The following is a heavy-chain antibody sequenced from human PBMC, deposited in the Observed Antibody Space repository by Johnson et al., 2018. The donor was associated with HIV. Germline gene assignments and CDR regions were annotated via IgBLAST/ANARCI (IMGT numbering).Heavy chain of an antibody. CDR2: ISYDEIDK. CDR1: GFTFSSYA. J-gene: IGHJ3*02. V-gene: IGHV3-30*03. CDR3: ARPADYGDYSRDAFDI. D-gene: IGHD4-17*01. Sequence: QVQLVESGGGVVQPGRSLRLSCAASGFTFSSYAMHWVRQALGKGLEWVAVISYDEIDKYYADSVTGRFTISRDNAKNSLYLQMNSLRVEDTALYYCARPADYGDYSRDAFDIWGQGTMVTVSS.